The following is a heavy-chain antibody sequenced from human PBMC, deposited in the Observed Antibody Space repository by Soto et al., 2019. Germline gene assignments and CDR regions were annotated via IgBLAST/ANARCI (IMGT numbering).Heavy chain of an antibody. Sequence: PSETLSLTCSVSGVTMSYGGYSWSWIRQSPGKGLEWLGYISHLETTYYNPSFKSRLSLSIDGTRNQFSLSLSSMTAADKAVYYCARAQFYSGSGNYRNLMFDPWGQGTQVTVSS. J-gene: IGHJ5*02. D-gene: IGHD3-10*01. CDR2: ISHLETT. CDR3: ARAQFYSGSGNYRNLMFDP. V-gene: IGHV4-30-2*06. CDR1: GVTMSYGGYS.